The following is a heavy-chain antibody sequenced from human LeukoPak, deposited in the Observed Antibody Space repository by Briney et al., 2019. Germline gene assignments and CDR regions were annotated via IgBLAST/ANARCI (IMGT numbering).Heavy chain of an antibody. J-gene: IGHJ4*02. Sequence: GGSLRFSFPASGFPFISYWMSWARQAPGKGLKWVAATSSSDAGTYHADSVRGRFTISRDNSKNTLYLQMNSLRAEDAAVYFCAKAPVTSCRGAYCYPFDSWGQGTLVTVSS. V-gene: IGHV3-23*01. D-gene: IGHD2-21*01. CDR2: TSSSDAGT. CDR1: GFPFISYW. CDR3: AKAPVTSCRGAYCYPFDS.